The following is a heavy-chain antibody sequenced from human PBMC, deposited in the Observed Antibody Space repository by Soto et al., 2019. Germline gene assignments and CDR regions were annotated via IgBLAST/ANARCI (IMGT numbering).Heavy chain of an antibody. J-gene: IGHJ4*02. CDR2: IYWDDDK. Sequence: QITLNESGPTQVKPRQTLTLTCTFSGFSLTTSGVGVGWIRQSPGKAPEWLALIYWDDDKRYSPSLKSRLTITKDTSKNQVVLPMADLDPADPATYYCAHRVLRAVFGLVTTTAIYFDFWGQGTPVAVSS. V-gene: IGHV2-5*02. CDR1: GFSLTTSGVG. D-gene: IGHD3-3*01. CDR3: AHRVLRAVFGLVTTTAIYFDF.